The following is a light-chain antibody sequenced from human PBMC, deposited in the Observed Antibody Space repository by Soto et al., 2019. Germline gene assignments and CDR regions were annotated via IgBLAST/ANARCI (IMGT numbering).Light chain of an antibody. CDR2: AAA. J-gene: IGKJ4*01. CDR1: QSVSSSY. Sequence: EIVLTQSPGTLSLSPGERATLSCRASQSVSSSYLAWYQQKPGQAPRLLIYAAASRATGIPYRFSGSGSGTDFTLTISRLEPEDFAVYYCQQYGSSPLTFGGGTKVEIK. CDR3: QQYGSSPLT. V-gene: IGKV3-20*01.